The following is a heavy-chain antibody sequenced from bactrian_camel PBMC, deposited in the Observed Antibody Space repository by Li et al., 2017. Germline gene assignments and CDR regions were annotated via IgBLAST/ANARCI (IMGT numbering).Heavy chain of an antibody. Sequence: HVQLVESGGGSVQAGGSLRLSCEVTGNTYTPDCMGWFRQAPGKGREGIAAISSTGTKSVLPSVRGRFTISKDNAKNIVYLQMVSLKPEDSAFYYCAIGSYDYNYDPSTRGKGTQVTVS. CDR2: ISSTGT. V-gene: IGHV3S53*01. J-gene: IGHJ4*01. D-gene: IGHD4*01. CDR1: GNTYTPDC.